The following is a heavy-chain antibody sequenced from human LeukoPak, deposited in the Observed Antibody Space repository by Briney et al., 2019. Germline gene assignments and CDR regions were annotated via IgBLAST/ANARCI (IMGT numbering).Heavy chain of an antibody. CDR1: GFTFTSDA. D-gene: IGHD6-19*01. Sequence: GGSLRLSCVASGFTFTSDAMNWVRQAPGKGLEWVSSTVSRGTTQYADSVKGRFTVSRDTSKNTLYLQMNSLRADDTAVYYCAKCSTAAYTTGWCNWIDPWGQGTLATVSS. CDR3: AKCSTAAYTTGWCNWIDP. J-gene: IGHJ5*02. V-gene: IGHV3-23*01. CDR2: TVSRGTT.